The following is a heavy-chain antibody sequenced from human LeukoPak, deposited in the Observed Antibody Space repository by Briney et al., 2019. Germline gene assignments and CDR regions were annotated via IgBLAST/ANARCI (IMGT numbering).Heavy chain of an antibody. V-gene: IGHV3-23*01. Sequence: PGGSLRLSCAASGFTFSSYAMSWVRQAPGKGLEWVSAISGSGDSTYYADSVKGRFTISRDNSKNTLYLQMNRLRAEDTAVYYCAKDLVGAVYYYMDVWGKGTTVTVSS. D-gene: IGHD1-26*01. CDR2: ISGSGDST. J-gene: IGHJ6*03. CDR3: AKDLVGAVYYYMDV. CDR1: GFTFSSYA.